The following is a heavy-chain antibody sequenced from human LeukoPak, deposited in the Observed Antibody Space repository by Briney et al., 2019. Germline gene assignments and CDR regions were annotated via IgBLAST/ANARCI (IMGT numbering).Heavy chain of an antibody. CDR2: ISVNGGA. CDR1: GFXFTNSA. V-gene: IGHV3-23*01. D-gene: IGHD5/OR15-5a*01. CDR3: GSVRLI. J-gene: IGHJ1*01. Sequence: PGGSLRLSCAASGFXFTNSAMSWVRQAPGKGLEGVSVISVNGGAYYADSVKGRFTFSRDNSKNTLYLQLNSLKVEDTAVYFCGSVRLIWGQGTRVTVSS.